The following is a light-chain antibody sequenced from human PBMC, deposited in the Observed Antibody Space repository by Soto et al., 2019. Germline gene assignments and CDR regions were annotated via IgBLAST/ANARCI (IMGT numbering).Light chain of an antibody. CDR2: DTT. J-gene: IGKJ4*02. CDR1: QSVGSS. CDR3: QHRSNWPLT. Sequence: EIVLTQSPTTLSLSPGQRATLSRRASQSVGSSLAWYQQRPGQSPRLLIYDTTNRATGIPARFSGSGSGTDFTLTISSLEPEDFAVYYCQHRSNWPLTFGGGTKVDIK. V-gene: IGKV3-11*01.